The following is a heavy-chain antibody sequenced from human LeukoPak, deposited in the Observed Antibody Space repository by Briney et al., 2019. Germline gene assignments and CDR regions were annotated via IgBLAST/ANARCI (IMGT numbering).Heavy chain of an antibody. V-gene: IGHV3-7*01. J-gene: IGHJ3*02. CDR3: ASKYCSGGSCYSCYNAFDI. D-gene: IGHD2-15*01. CDR1: GFTFSSYW. CDR2: IKQDGSEK. Sequence: GGSLRLSCAASGFTFSSYWMSWVRQAPGKGLEWVANIKQDGSEKYYVDSVKGRFTISRDSAKNSLYLQMNSLRAEDTAVYYCASKYCSGGSCYSCYNAFDIWGQGTMVTVSS.